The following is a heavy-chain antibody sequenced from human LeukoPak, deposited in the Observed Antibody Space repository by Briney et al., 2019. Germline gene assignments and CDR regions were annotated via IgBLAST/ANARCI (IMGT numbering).Heavy chain of an antibody. V-gene: IGHV1-8*01. CDR1: GYTFTSYD. CDR2: MNPNSGNT. CDR3: ARGLKEEMATIWRHYYYYYMDV. J-gene: IGHJ6*03. Sequence: ASVKVSCKASGYTFTSYDINWVRQATGQGLEWMGWMNPNSGNTGYAQKFQGRVTMTRNTSISTAYMELSSLRSEDTAVYYCARGLKEEMATIWRHYYYYYMDVWGKGTTVTVSS. D-gene: IGHD5-24*01.